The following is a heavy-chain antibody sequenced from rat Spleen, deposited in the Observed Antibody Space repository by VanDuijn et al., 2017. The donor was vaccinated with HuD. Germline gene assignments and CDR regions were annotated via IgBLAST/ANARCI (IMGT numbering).Heavy chain of an antibody. CDR1: GFSLTSYN. J-gene: IGHJ1*01. Sequence: QVQLKESGPGLVQPSQTLSLTCTVSGFSLTSYNVHWVRQPTGKGLEWMGIIWTGGRTDYNSALKSRLSISSDTSKGQVFLKMNRLQSEDIATYYCARSRGPLWYFDFWGPGTMVTVSS. CDR3: ARSRGPLWYFDF. D-gene: IGHD2-7*01. CDR2: IWTGGRT. V-gene: IGHV2-30*01.